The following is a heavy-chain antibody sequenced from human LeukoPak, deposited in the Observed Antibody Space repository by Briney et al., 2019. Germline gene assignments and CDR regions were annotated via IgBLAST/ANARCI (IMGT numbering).Heavy chain of an antibody. J-gene: IGHJ4*02. Sequence: ASVKVSCKASGYTFTGYYMHWVRQAPGQGLEWMGWINPNSGGTNYAQKFQGRVTMTRDTSISTAYLELRSLRSDDTAVYYCARTTLYGSGDFDYWGQGTLVTVSS. D-gene: IGHD3-10*01. CDR2: INPNSGGT. V-gene: IGHV1-2*02. CDR3: ARTTLYGSGDFDY. CDR1: GYTFTGYY.